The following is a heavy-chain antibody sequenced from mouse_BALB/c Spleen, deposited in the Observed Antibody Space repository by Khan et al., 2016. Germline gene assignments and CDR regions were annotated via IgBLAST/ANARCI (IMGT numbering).Heavy chain of an antibody. D-gene: IGHD2-14*01. CDR2: ISTYSDNT. J-gene: IGHJ2*01. CDR3: ARGPYYRYDVFDY. CDR1: GYTFTDYA. Sequence: QVQLKESGPELVRPGVSVKISCKGSGYTFTDYAMHWVKQSHAKSLEWIGVISTYSDNTNYNQKFKGKATMTVDKSSSTTYMELARLTSEDSAIYYCARGPYYRYDVFDYWGQGTTLTVSS. V-gene: IGHV1S137*01.